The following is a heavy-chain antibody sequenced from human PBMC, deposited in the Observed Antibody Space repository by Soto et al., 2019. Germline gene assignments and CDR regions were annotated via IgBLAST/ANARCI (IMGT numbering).Heavy chain of an antibody. CDR3: ARGKKQLVQLWPTRGDDYYYYCGMDV. CDR2: IIPSFGTA. CDR1: GGTFSSYA. D-gene: IGHD6-13*01. J-gene: IGHJ6*02. Sequence: QVQLVQSGAAVKKPGSSVKVSCKASGGTFSSYAISWVRQAPGQGLEWMGGIIPSFGTANYAQKFQGRVTIPEDESTSTANMELSSLRSEDTAVYYCARGKKQLVQLWPTRGDDYYYYCGMDVWGQGTTVTVSS. V-gene: IGHV1-69*01.